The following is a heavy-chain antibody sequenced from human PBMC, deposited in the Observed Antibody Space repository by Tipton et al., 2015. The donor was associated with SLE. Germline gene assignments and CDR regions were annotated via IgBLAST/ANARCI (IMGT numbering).Heavy chain of an antibody. D-gene: IGHD3-16*02. J-gene: IGHJ4*02. V-gene: IGHV4-4*07. CDR3: ARVQGIWGSYRYVFDY. CDR2: LYTSGST. Sequence: TLSLTCTASGGSISSYYWSWLRQPAGKGLEWIGRLYTSGSTNYNPSLKSRVTMSVDTSKNQFSLKLSSVTAADTAVYYCARVQGIWGSYRYVFDYWGQGTLVTVSS. CDR1: GGSISSYY.